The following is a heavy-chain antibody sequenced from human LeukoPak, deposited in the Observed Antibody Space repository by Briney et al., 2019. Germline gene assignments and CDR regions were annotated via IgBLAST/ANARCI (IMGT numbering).Heavy chain of an antibody. Sequence: ASVKVSCKASGYTFTSYGISWVRQAPGQGLEWVGWISAYNGNTSYAQKLQGRVTMTTDTSTSTAYLELSSLRSEDTAVYYCAKGLVRMATISGFDYWGQGTLVTVSS. CDR1: GYTFTSYG. V-gene: IGHV1-18*01. J-gene: IGHJ4*02. CDR2: ISAYNGNT. CDR3: AKGLVRMATISGFDY. D-gene: IGHD5-24*01.